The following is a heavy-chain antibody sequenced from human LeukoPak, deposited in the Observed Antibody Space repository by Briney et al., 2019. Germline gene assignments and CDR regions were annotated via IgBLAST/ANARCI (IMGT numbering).Heavy chain of an antibody. CDR3: VRVRVAGILPDY. J-gene: IGHJ4*02. CDR2: ISAQDGNT. Sequence: ASVKVSCKSSGYMFTSHGIHWLRQAPGQGLEWMGWISAQDGNTNYMQQFLGRVTMTTDTSTSTAYMELRSLRSDDTAVYYCVRVRVAGILPDYWGQGTLVTVSS. D-gene: IGHD6-19*01. CDR1: GYMFTSHG. V-gene: IGHV1-18*01.